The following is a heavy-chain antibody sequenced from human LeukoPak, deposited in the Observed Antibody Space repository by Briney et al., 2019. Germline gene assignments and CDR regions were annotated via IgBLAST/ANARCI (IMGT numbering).Heavy chain of an antibody. D-gene: IGHD5-24*01. V-gene: IGHV1-46*01. CDR3: AREMATITRGMDV. CDR2: INPSGGST. J-gene: IGHJ6*02. CDR1: GYTFTSYY. Sequence: ASVKVSCKASGYTFTSYYMHWVRQAPGQGLEWMGIINPSGGSTSYAQKFQGRVTMTRDTSTSTVYMELSSLRSEDAAVYYCAREMATITRGMDVWGQGTTVTVSS.